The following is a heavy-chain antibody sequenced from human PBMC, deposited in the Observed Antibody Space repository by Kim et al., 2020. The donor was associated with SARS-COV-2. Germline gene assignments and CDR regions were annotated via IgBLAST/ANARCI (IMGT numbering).Heavy chain of an antibody. Sequence: GGSLRLSCAASGFTFSSYGMHWVRQAPGKGLEWVAVISYDGSNKYYADSVKGRFTISRDNSKNTLYLQMNSLRAEDTAVYYCAKGHSSGYDAFDIWGQGTMVTVSS. CDR2: ISYDGSNK. CDR1: GFTFSSYG. J-gene: IGHJ3*02. V-gene: IGHV3-30*18. D-gene: IGHD6-19*01. CDR3: AKGHSSGYDAFDI.